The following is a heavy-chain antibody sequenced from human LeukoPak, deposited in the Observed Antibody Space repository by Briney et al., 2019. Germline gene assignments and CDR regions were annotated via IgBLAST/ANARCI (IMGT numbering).Heavy chain of an antibody. Sequence: ASVKVSCKASGYTFSSYGISWVRQAPGQGLEWMGWISTHNGNTNYAQKVQGRVTMTTDTSTSTAYMELRSLRSDDTALYYCAREETYGSGSPPDCWGQGTLVTVSS. V-gene: IGHV1-18*01. CDR1: GYTFSSYG. D-gene: IGHD3-10*01. J-gene: IGHJ4*02. CDR2: ISTHNGNT. CDR3: AREETYGSGSPPDC.